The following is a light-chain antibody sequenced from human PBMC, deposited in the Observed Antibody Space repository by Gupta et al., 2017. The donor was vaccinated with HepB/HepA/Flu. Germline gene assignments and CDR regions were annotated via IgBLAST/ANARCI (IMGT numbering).Light chain of an antibody. CDR1: QSLVHTDGYIY. Sequence: VMTQSPLSLPVTLGQSASISCKSSQSLVHTDGYIYLNWFHQRPGQSPRRLIYKVSNRDSGVPDRFSGSGSGTDFTLKISRVEAEGVGVYYCMQGTFWRTFGQGTKVEI. J-gene: IGKJ1*01. CDR2: KVS. CDR3: MQGTFWRT. V-gene: IGKV2-30*02.